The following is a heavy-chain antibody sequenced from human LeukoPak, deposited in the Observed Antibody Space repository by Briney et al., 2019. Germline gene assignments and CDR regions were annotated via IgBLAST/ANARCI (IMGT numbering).Heavy chain of an antibody. V-gene: IGHV1-8*01. J-gene: IGHJ6*03. Sequence: ASVKVSCKASGYTFTSYDINWVRQATGQGLEWMGWMNPNSGNTGYAQKFQGRVAMTTDTSASTAYMELRSLRSDDTAAYYCGRSGSSYYYYMDVWGKGTTVTVS. CDR1: GYTFTSYD. D-gene: IGHD5-12*01. CDR2: MNPNSGNT. CDR3: GRSGSSYYYYMDV.